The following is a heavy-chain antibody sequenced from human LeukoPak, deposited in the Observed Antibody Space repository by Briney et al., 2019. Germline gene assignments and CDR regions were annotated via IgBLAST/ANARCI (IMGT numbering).Heavy chain of an antibody. D-gene: IGHD3-16*01. CDR2: LRGDGET. CDR1: GFIFRDYA. Sequence: GGSLRLSCVASGFIFRDYAMSWVRQAPAGGLEWVSSLRGDGETFYTDSVKGRFTLSRDHSRNTVYLQLSNLRVEDTAVYYCAKASWVSSADAVLWGQGTLVTVS. J-gene: IGHJ4*02. CDR3: AKASWVSSADAVL. V-gene: IGHV3-23*01.